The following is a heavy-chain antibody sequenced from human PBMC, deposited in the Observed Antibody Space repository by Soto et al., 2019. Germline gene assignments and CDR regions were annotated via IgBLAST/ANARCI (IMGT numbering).Heavy chain of an antibody. J-gene: IGHJ4*02. V-gene: IGHV3-7*01. CDR1: GFMFSAYW. CDR3: ARDFYGGYTYGPGDY. CDR2: IHGDGGKI. Sequence: GGSLRLSCAASGFMFSAYWMSWVRQAPGKGLEWVANIHGDGGKIYYVDSVKGRFTISRDNAKRSLYLQMNSLRAEDTAVYYCARDFYGGYTYGPGDYWGQGALVTVAS. D-gene: IGHD5-18*01.